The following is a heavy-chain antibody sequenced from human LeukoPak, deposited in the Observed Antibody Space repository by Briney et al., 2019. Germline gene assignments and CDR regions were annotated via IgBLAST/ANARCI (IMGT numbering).Heavy chain of an antibody. CDR1: GYFFTTYW. D-gene: IGHD3-9*01. Sequence: RGESLKISCKGFGYFFTTYWIGWVRQMPGKGLEWMGIIYPGDSDTRYSPSFQGQVTISADKSISTAYLQWSSLKASDTAMYYCARQAYSDNYDILTGYYFDYWGQGTLVTVSS. V-gene: IGHV5-51*01. J-gene: IGHJ4*02. CDR2: IYPGDSDT. CDR3: ARQAYSDNYDILTGYYFDY.